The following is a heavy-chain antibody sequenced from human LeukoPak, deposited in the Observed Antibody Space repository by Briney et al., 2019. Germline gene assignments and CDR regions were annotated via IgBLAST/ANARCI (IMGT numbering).Heavy chain of an antibody. J-gene: IGHJ1*01. V-gene: IGHV4-34*01. CDR3: AREGYCSGGSCCYFQH. Sequence: PSETLSLTCAVYGGSCSGYYWSWIRQPPGKGLEWIGEINHSGSTNYNPSLKSRVTISVDTSKNQFFLKLSSVTAADTAVYYCAREGYCSGGSCCYFQHWGQGTLVTVSS. CDR1: GGSCSGYY. CDR2: INHSGST. D-gene: IGHD2-15*01.